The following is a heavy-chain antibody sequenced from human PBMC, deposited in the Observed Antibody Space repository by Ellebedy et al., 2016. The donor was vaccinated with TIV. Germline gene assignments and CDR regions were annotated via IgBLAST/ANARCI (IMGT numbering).Heavy chain of an antibody. J-gene: IGHJ6*02. CDR1: GGSISSGGYS. CDR3: ARCSYDSSGFYYYYGMDV. D-gene: IGHD3-22*01. V-gene: IGHV4-30-4*01. Sequence: SETLSLTCAVSGGSISSGGYSWSWIRQSPGKGLEWIGYIHYSGYTYYSPSLKSRLTISIDPSKNQFSLKLSSVTAADTAVYYCARCSYDSSGFYYYYGMDVWGQGTTVTVSS. CDR2: IHYSGYT.